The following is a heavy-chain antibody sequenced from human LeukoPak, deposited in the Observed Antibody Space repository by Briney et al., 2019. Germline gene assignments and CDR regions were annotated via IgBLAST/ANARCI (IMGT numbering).Heavy chain of an antibody. CDR3: ARGFSSSVLSNCFDP. Sequence: SETLSLTCTVSGGSISSGAYYWSWIRQHPGKGLEWIGYIYYSGSTYYNPSLKSRVTISVDTSKNQFTLGLSSVTAADTAVYYCARGFSSSVLSNCFDPWGQGTLVTVSS. CDR2: IYYSGST. CDR1: GGSISSGAYY. J-gene: IGHJ5*02. D-gene: IGHD6-13*01. V-gene: IGHV4-31*03.